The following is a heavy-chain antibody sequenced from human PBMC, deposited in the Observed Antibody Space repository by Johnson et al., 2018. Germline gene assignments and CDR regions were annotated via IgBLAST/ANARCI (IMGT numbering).Heavy chain of an antibody. J-gene: IGHJ3*02. CDR1: GFTFSNYW. CDR3: AKGYSNGLNGFEI. D-gene: IGHD1-26*01. CDR2: IHRDGSDT. Sequence: EVQLQESGGGLVQPGGSLRVSCAASGFTFSNYWMHWVRQAPGEGLVWVSRIHRDGSDTDYVDSVKGRYTISRDNAKTTLYLQMNSLRVEETGESYCAKGYSNGLNGFEIWGKGKTVTVSS. V-gene: IGHV3-74*01.